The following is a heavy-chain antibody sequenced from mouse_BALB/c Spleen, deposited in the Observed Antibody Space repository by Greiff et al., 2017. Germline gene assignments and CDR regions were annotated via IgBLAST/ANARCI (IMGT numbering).Heavy chain of an antibody. CDR3: ARDYYGSSYRWYFDV. J-gene: IGHJ1*01. CDR1: GYTFTDYA. V-gene: IGHV1-67*01. Sequence: VKLVESGPELVRPGVSVKISCKGSGYTFTDYAMHWVKQSHAKSLEWIGVISTYSGNTNYNQKFKGKATMTVDKSSSTAYMELARLTSEDSAIYYCARDYYGSSYRWYFDVWGAGTTVTVSS. D-gene: IGHD1-1*01. CDR2: ISTYSGNT.